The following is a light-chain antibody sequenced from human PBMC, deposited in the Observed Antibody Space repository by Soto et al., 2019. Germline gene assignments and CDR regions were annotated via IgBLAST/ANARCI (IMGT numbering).Light chain of an antibody. CDR2: DAS. CDR1: QSVSSY. Sequence: EIVVTQSPATLSLSPGERATLSCRASQSVSSYLAWYQQKPGQAPRLLIYDASNRATGIPARFSGSGSGTDFTLTISRLEPEDFAVYYCQQHGASITFGGGTRVENK. V-gene: IGKV3-11*01. CDR3: QQHGASIT. J-gene: IGKJ4*01.